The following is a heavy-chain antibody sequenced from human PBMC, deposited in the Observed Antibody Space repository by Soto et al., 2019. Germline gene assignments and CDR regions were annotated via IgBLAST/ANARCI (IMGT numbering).Heavy chain of an antibody. J-gene: IGHJ4*02. CDR3: ARGEYDYSNYDLQTSFDY. V-gene: IGHV1-2*04. Sequence: ASVKVSCKASGYTFTGYYMHWVRQAPGQGLEWMGWINPNSGGTNYAQKFQGWVTMTRDTSISTAYMELSRLRSDDTAVYYCARGEYDYSNYDLQTSFDYWGQGTLVTVSS. CDR1: GYTFTGYY. CDR2: INPNSGGT. D-gene: IGHD4-4*01.